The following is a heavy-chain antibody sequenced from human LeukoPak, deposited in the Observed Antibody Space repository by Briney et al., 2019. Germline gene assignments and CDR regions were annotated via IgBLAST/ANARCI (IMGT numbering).Heavy chain of an antibody. J-gene: IGHJ4*02. CDR1: GFTFSTNW. D-gene: IGHD5-12*01. Sequence: GGSLRLSCAVSGFTFSTNWRHWARQVPGKELVWISQINSSGRSTYYADFVKGRFTTSRDNAKNTLYLQLNSLRAEDTAVYYCTRGQTGYTDYWGRGTLVTVSS. V-gene: IGHV3-74*01. CDR2: INSSGRST. CDR3: TRGQTGYTDY.